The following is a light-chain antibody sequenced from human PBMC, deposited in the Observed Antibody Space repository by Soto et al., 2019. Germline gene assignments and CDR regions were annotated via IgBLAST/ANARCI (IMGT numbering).Light chain of an antibody. CDR2: KVS. J-gene: IGKJ5*01. CDR1: QSLVHRDGNTY. CDR3: MQGSHWPPIT. V-gene: IGKV2-30*02. Sequence: DVVVTQSPLSLPVTLGQAAAISCRSSQSLVHRDGNTYLSWFQQRPGQSPRRLIYKVSNREAGVPDRFSGSGSGTDFTLKISRVEAEDVGLYDCMQGSHWPPITCGQGTRLEIK.